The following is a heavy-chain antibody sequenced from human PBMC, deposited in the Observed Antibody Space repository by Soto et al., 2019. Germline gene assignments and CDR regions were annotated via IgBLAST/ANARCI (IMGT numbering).Heavy chain of an antibody. CDR3: ARAVYDFGPYGP. J-gene: IGHJ5*02. D-gene: IGHD3-3*01. CDR2: IYHSGST. V-gene: IGHV4-4*02. Sequence: SETLSLTCAVSSGSISSSNWWSWVRQHPGKGLEWIGEIYHSGSTNYNPSLKSRVTISVDKSKNQFSLKLSSVTAADTAVYYCARAVYDFGPYGPWGQGTLVTVSS. CDR1: SGSISSSNW.